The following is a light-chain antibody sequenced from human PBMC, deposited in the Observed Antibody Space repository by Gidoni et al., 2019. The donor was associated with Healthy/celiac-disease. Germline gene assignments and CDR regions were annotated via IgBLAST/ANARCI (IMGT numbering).Light chain of an antibody. V-gene: IGKV3-15*01. J-gene: IGKJ1*01. CDR1: QSVSSH. Sequence: EIVMTQSPAPLSVSPGERATLSCRASQSVSSHLAWYQQKPGQAPRLLIYGASTRATGIPARVRGRGAVTECTLTISRLKSEDLAVYYCQPYNNWPRTFGQGTKVEIK. CDR3: QPYNNWPRT. CDR2: GAS.